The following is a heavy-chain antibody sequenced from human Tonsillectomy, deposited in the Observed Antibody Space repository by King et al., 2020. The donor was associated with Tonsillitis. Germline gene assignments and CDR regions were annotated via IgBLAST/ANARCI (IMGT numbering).Heavy chain of an antibody. CDR3: ARDYYGSGNYPDAFDI. CDR2: INPNSGDT. D-gene: IGHD3-10*01. Sequence: VQLVQSGAEVKRPGASVKGSCKASGYTFTGHCLHWVRQAPGQGLEWMGWINPNSGDTDYAQNFQGRVTMTRDTAISTAYMELSRLRSDDTAVYYCARDYYGSGNYPDAFDIWGQGTMVTVSS. CDR1: GYTFTGHC. V-gene: IGHV1-2*02. J-gene: IGHJ3*02.